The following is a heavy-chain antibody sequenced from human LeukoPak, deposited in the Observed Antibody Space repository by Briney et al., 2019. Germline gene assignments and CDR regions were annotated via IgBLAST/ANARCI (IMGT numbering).Heavy chain of an antibody. CDR2: ISSSSSTI. J-gene: IGHJ4*02. Sequence: GGSLRLSCAASGFTFSNYSMNWVRQAPGKGLEWVSYISSSSSTIYYADSVKGRFTISRDNAKNSLYLQMNSLRAEDTAVYYYARGSSGSYYDYFDYWGQGTLVTVSS. D-gene: IGHD1-26*01. V-gene: IGHV3-48*01. CDR1: GFTFSNYS. CDR3: ARGSSGSYYDYFDY.